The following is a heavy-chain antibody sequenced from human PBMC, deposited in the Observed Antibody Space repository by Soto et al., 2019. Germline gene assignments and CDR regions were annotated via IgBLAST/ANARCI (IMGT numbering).Heavy chain of an antibody. CDR2: ISGSGGST. J-gene: IGHJ3*02. Sequence: EVQLLESGGGLVKPGGSLRLSCAASGFTFSSYAMSWVRQAPGKGLEWVSAISGSGGSTDYAESVKGRFTISRDNSKNTGSLHMTILRSEVPAFYYCAHDPAAIPRAAFDTWGQGTLVTVSS. D-gene: IGHD2-2*01. CDR3: AHDPAAIPRAAFDT. V-gene: IGHV3-23*01. CDR1: GFTFSSYA.